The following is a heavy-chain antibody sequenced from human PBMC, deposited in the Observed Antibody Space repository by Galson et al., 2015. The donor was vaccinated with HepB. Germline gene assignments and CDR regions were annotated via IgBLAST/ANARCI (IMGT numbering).Heavy chain of an antibody. CDR1: GFTFSSYA. V-gene: IGHV1-46*04. CDR2: INPSGGST. CDR3: ARGDDSSDFDY. D-gene: IGHD3-22*01. Sequence: SVKVSCAASGFTFSSYAMSWVRQAPGQGLEWMGIINPSGGSTSYAQKLQGRVTMTRDTSTSTVYMELSSLRSEDTAVYYCARGDDSSDFDYWGQGTLVTVSS. J-gene: IGHJ4*02.